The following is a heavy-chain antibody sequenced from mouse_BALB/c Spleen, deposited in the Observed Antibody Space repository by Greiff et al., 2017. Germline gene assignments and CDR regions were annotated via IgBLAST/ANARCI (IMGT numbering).Heavy chain of an antibody. Sequence: EVKLMESGGGLVQPGGSRKLSCAASGFTFSSFGMHWVRQAPEKGLEWVAYISSGSSTINYADTVKGRFTISRDNPKNTLFLQMTSLRSEDTAMYYCARLSYFDYWGQGTTLTVSS. CDR1: GFTFSSFG. CDR2: ISSGSSTI. CDR3: ARLSYFDY. J-gene: IGHJ2*01. V-gene: IGHV5-17*02.